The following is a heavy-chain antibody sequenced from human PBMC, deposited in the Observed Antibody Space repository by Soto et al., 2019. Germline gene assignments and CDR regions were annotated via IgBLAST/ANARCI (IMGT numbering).Heavy chain of an antibody. J-gene: IGHJ6*02. D-gene: IGHD3-3*01. V-gene: IGHV3-48*02. Sequence: SLRLSCVASGFSLSDYAVNWVRQALGKGLEWVSFISSDSRTIYYADSVEGRFTVSRDNARNSVPLQMDSLRDEDAAVYYCARIKLVEWFFINVDVYDMDVWGQGTPVTVSS. CDR3: ARIKLVEWFFINVDVYDMDV. CDR1: GFSLSDYA. CDR2: ISSDSRTI.